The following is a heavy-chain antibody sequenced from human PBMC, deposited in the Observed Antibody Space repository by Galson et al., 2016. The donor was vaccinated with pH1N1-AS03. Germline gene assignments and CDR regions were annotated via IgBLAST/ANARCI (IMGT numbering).Heavy chain of an antibody. CDR2: IYYRGKT. CDR3: ARQTHGSGIFSHFDF. J-gene: IGHJ4*02. CDR1: DGSISGCY. D-gene: IGHD3-10*01. V-gene: IGHV4-59*08. Sequence: ETLSLTCTVSDGSISGCYWSWIRQPPGKGLEWIGNIYYRGKTRYNPSLQNRLTISVDTSKNQFSLNLTSVTAADTAVYYCARQTHGSGIFSHFDFWGQGTLVTVSS.